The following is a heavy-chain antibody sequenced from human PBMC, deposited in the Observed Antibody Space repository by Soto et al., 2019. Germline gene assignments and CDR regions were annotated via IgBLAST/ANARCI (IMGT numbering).Heavy chain of an antibody. V-gene: IGHV6-1*01. CDR2: TYYRSKWYN. J-gene: IGHJ5*02. CDR1: GDIISSNSAA. CDR3: ARERAAGRGDWLDP. Sequence: PSQTLSLTCDISGDIISSNSAAWNWIRQSPSRGLEWLGRTYYRSKWYNDYAVSVRGRITINPDTSKNQFSLQLKSVTPDDTAVYYCARERAAGRGDWLDPWGQGTQVTVSS. D-gene: IGHD6-13*01.